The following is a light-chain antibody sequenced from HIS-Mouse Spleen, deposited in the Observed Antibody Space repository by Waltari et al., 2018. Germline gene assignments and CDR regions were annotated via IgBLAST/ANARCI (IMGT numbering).Light chain of an antibody. V-gene: IGLV3-10*01. CDR2: GDS. J-gene: IGLJ2*01. CDR1: ALPKKY. CDR3: YSTDSSGNHRV. Sequence: SYQLTQPPSVSVSPGQTARLTCSGDALPKKYAYWYQQKSGQAPVLVMYGDSKRPSGIPERVSGSSSGTMDTLTISGAQVEDQADYDCYSTDSSGNHRVFGGGTKLTVL.